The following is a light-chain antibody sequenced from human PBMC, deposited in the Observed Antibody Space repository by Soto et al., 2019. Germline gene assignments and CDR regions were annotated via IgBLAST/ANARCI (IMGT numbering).Light chain of an antibody. J-gene: IGKJ1*01. Sequence: IQMTQSPSTLSGSVGDRVTITCRASQSISNRLAWYQQKPGTAPKLLIYHASTLESGVPSRFSGSGSGTEFTLTISSLQPDDFATDYCQQYNSYSFGQGTKVDIK. CDR3: QQYNSYS. CDR2: HAS. V-gene: IGKV1-5*01. CDR1: QSISNR.